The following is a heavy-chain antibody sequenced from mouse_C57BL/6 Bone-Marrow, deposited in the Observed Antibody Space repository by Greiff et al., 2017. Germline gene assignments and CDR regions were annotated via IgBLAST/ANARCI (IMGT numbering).Heavy chain of an antibody. J-gene: IGHJ3*01. CDR1: VYTFTDYE. CDR2: IDPETGGT. V-gene: IGHV1-15*01. CDR3: TRVLRGFAY. Sequence: VQLQESGAELVRPGASVTLSCKASVYTFTDYEMHWVKQTPVHGLEWIGAIDPETGGTAYNQKFKGKAILTADKSSSTAYMELRSLTSEDSAVYYCTRVLRGFAYWGQGTLVTVSA. D-gene: IGHD1-1*01.